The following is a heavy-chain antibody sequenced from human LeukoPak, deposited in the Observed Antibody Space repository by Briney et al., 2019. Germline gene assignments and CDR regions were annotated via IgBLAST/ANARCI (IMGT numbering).Heavy chain of an antibody. CDR1: GYIFSNYA. Sequence: ASVKVSCKASGYIFSNYAMNWVRQAPGQGLEWMGWISAYNGNTNYAQKLQGRVTMTTDTSTSTAYMELRSLRSDDTAVYYCARYLEIEWEPTGSYYFDYWGQGTLVTVSS. CDR2: ISAYNGNT. CDR3: ARYLEIEWEPTGSYYFDY. J-gene: IGHJ4*02. V-gene: IGHV1-18*01. D-gene: IGHD1-26*01.